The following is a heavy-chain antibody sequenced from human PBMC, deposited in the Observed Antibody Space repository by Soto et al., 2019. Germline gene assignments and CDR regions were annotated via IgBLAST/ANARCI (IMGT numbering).Heavy chain of an antibody. J-gene: IGHJ4*02. Sequence: PSETLSLTCTVSGGSISSYYWSWIRQPPGKGLEWIGYIYFRGTTNYNPSLKSRVTMSADTSKNQFSLKLNSVTAADTAVYYCARMSYFYTSGYAFDYLGQVMMVTVA. D-gene: IGHD3-22*01. V-gene: IGHV4-59*01. CDR3: ARMSYFYTSGYAFDY. CDR2: IYFRGTT. CDR1: GGSISSYY.